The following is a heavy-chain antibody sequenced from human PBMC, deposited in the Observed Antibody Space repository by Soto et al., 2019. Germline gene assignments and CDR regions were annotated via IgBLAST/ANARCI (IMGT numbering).Heavy chain of an antibody. J-gene: IGHJ5*02. CDR2: INTDGSDT. CDR3: ARAAGWFDP. Sequence: GGSLRLSCAASGLTFRSYWMHWVRQAPGKGLVWVSRINTDGSDTSYADSVKGRFTISRDNAKNSLYLQMNRLRAEDTAVYYCARAAGWFDPWGQGTLVTVSS. CDR1: GLTFRSYW. V-gene: IGHV3-74*01.